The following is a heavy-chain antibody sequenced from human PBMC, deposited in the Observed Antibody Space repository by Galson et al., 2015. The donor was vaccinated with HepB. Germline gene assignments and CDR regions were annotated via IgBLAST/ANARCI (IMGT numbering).Heavy chain of an antibody. CDR3: ARGSSIGGTQFPSEY. V-gene: IGHV1-2*02. D-gene: IGHD1-7*01. CDR2: IHPKSGDT. CDR1: GGTFSSYA. Sequence: SVKVSCKASGGTFSSYAISWVRQAPGQGLEWMGWIHPKSGDTKYAQKFQGRVTMTRDTSISTAYMEVSRLTSDDTAVYYCARGSSIGGTQFPSEYWGQGTLVTVSS. J-gene: IGHJ4*02.